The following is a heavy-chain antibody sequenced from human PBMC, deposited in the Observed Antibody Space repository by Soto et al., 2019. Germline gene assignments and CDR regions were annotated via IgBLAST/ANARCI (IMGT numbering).Heavy chain of an antibody. CDR3: ARQQWLVLNAFEI. CDR2: IYYSGST. Sequence: PSETLSLTCPVSGGSISSYYWRWIRQPPGKGLEWIGYIYYSGSTNYNPSLKSRVTISVDTSKNQFSLKLSSVTAADTAVYYCARQQWLVLNAFEIWGEGTMVTLS. J-gene: IGHJ3*02. V-gene: IGHV4-59*01. CDR1: GGSISSYY. D-gene: IGHD6-19*01.